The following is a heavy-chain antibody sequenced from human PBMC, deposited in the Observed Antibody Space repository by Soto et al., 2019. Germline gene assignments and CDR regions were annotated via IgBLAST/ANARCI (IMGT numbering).Heavy chain of an antibody. Sequence: GGSLRLSCAASGVDCDDYAMHWVLQAPGKGLEWVSGISWNSGSIVYADSIKGRFTISRDNAKKSVSLQLNSLRTEDTALYYCAKDIKYNWHNIMLDSWGQGAQVTVSS. J-gene: IGHJ4*02. CDR1: GVDCDDYA. CDR2: ISWNSGSI. CDR3: AKDIKYNWHNIMLDS. V-gene: IGHV3-9*01. D-gene: IGHD1-20*01.